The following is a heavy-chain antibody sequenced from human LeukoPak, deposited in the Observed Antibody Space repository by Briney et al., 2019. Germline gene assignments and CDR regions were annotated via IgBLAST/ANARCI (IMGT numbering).Heavy chain of an antibody. CDR1: GYTFTAYF. Sequence: GASVKVSCKASGYTFTAYFMHWVRQAPGQGLEWMGRINPNSGGTNYAQKFQGRVTMTRDTSINTAYMELSRLRYDDTAVYYCARVMDYYYMDVWGKGTTVTVSS. CDR2: INPNSGGT. CDR3: ARVMDYYYMDV. J-gene: IGHJ6*03. V-gene: IGHV1-2*06. D-gene: IGHD2-8*01.